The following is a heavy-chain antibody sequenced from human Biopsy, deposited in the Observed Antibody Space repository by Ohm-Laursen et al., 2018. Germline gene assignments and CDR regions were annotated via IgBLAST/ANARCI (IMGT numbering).Heavy chain of an antibody. J-gene: IGHJ4*02. CDR1: GFTFSDYY. CDR2: ISGIGDTT. V-gene: IGHV3-11*01. Sequence: SLRLSCSASGFTFSDYYMSWIRRAPGRGPEWVSHISGIGDTTYYADSVKGRFTISRDNSKNSLYLQMNSLRAEDTAVYYCARDLTWGSYFDSWGQGSLVTVSS. D-gene: IGHD3-16*01. CDR3: ARDLTWGSYFDS.